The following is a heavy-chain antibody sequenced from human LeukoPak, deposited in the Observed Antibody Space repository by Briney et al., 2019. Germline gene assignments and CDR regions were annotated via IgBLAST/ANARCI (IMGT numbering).Heavy chain of an antibody. J-gene: IGHJ4*02. CDR2: INSDGSST. Sequence: GGSMRLACAASGFTFSSYWMHWVRQAPGKGLGWVSRINSDGSSTSYADSVKGRLTISRDNAKNTLYLQMNSLRAEDTAVYYCARPAEYCSSTSCYSGDFDYWGQGTLVTVSS. CDR1: GFTFSSYW. CDR3: ARPAEYCSSTSCYSGDFDY. V-gene: IGHV3-74*01. D-gene: IGHD2-2*01.